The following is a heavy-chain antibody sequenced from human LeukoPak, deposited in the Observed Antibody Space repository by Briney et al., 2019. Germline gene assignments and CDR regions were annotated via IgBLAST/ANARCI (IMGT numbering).Heavy chain of an antibody. CDR3: ARARSSSGNLFDL. Sequence: GGSLRLSCAASGFTFSSYGMHWVRQAPGKGLEWVAVIWYDGSNKYYADSVKGRFTISRDNSKNTLYLQMNSLRAEDTAVYYCARARSSSGNLFDLWGQGTLVTVSS. CDR1: GFTFSSYG. CDR2: IWYDGSNK. D-gene: IGHD6-6*01. J-gene: IGHJ5*02. V-gene: IGHV3-33*01.